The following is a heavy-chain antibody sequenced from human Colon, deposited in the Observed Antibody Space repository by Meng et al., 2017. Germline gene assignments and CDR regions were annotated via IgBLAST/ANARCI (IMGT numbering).Heavy chain of an antibody. V-gene: IGHV4-4*02. J-gene: IGHJ4*02. CDR3: ARHISILGQRGFDY. Sequence: VRLEACGPGLVKPSGAPVPPWLFSGCPISHNWWGWGRPPPGEGVGGIGEFFHSGRTNHDPSLKSQVTISVDKSNNQFSLKLTSVTAADTAVYYCARHISILGQRGFDYWGQGTLVTVSS. CDR1: GCPISHNW. CDR2: FFHSGRT. D-gene: IGHD3/OR15-3a*01.